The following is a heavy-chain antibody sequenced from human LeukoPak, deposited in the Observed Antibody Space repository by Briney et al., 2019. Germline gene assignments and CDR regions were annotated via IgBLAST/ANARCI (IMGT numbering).Heavy chain of an antibody. Sequence: GGSLRLSCAASGFSFNSYWMHWVRQAPGKGLVWVSHITNDGTVTKYADSVRGRFTVSRDNAKNTLYLQMNSLRAGDTAVYYCVRDRSSTSWYDAFDNWGQGTMVTVSS. J-gene: IGHJ3*02. D-gene: IGHD2-2*01. CDR2: ITNDGTVT. CDR3: VRDRSSTSWYDAFDN. V-gene: IGHV3-74*03. CDR1: GFSFNSYW.